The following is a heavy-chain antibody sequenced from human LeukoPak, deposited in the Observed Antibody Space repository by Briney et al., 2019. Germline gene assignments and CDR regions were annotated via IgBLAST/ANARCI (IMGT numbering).Heavy chain of an antibody. V-gene: IGHV3-66*02. D-gene: IGHD3-16*01. Sequence: GGSLRLSCAASGFTVSNNYMSWVRQAPGKGLEWVSVIYSGDNTYYVESVKGRFTISRDNSKNTLFLQMNRLRAEDTAVYYCAGRRVLDASFDYWGQGSLVTVSS. CDR1: GFTVSNNY. J-gene: IGHJ4*02. CDR3: AGRRVLDASFDY. CDR2: IYSGDNT.